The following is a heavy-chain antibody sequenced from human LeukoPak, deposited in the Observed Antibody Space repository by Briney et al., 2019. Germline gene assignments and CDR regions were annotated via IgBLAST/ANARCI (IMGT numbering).Heavy chain of an antibody. D-gene: IGHD3-10*01. J-gene: IGHJ1*01. CDR1: GFTFSSYW. V-gene: IGHV3-7*03. CDR3: AKDVRASGLEHFQH. CDR2: IKQDGSEK. Sequence: GGSLRLSCAASGFTFSSYWMSWVRQAPGKGLEWVANIKQDGSEKYYVDSVKGRFTISRDNAKNSLYLQMNSLRVEDTAMYYCAKDVRASGLEHFQHWGQGTLVTVS.